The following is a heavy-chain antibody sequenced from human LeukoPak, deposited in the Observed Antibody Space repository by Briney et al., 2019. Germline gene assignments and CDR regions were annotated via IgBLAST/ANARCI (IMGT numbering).Heavy chain of an antibody. CDR3: ARDYSSNWLFDY. J-gene: IGHJ4*02. CDR2: ISSRNSTI. V-gene: IGHV3-48*02. CDR1: GFIFSSYS. Sequence: GGSLRLSCAASGFIFSSYSMNWVRQAPGKGLEWVSYISSRNSTIFYADSVKGRFTVSRDNAKNSLYLQMNSLRDEDTAVYYCARDYSSNWLFDYWGQGTLVTVSS. D-gene: IGHD6-13*01.